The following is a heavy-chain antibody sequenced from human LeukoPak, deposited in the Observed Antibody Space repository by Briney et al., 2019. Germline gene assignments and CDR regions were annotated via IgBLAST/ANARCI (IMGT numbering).Heavy chain of an antibody. Sequence: SESLSLTRTVSLGSLSSYFWRWIRQPPGKGLAGIDYTYYSGSTNYNPSLKRRVSISEDTSKNQFSLKLSSVTAADTAVYYCARELIVAAHFDYSG. D-gene: IGHD5-12*01. CDR3: ARELIVAAHFDY. CDR1: LGSLSSYF. V-gene: IGHV4-59*01. J-gene: IGHJ4*01. CDR2: TYYSGST.